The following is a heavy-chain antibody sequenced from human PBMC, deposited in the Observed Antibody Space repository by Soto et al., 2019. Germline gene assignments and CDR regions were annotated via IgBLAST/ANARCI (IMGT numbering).Heavy chain of an antibody. CDR1: GFSFSNYN. Sequence: SLRLSCVASGFSFSNYNMNWVRQAPGKGLEWVSYITDSSDTVHYADSVRGRFTISRDNAESSLYLQMNSLRAEDTAVYYCAEEISSTWFPLDYWGQGTLVTV. D-gene: IGHD6-13*01. CDR2: ITDSSDTV. V-gene: IGHV3-48*01. CDR3: AEEISSTWFPLDY. J-gene: IGHJ4*02.